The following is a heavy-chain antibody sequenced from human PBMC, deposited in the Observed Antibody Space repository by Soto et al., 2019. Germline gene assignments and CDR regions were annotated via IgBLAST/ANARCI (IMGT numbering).Heavy chain of an antibody. CDR3: VREIRYSGTYIARYYGMDV. D-gene: IGHD1-26*01. J-gene: IGHJ6*02. Sequence: QVQLQESGPGLVKPSGTLSLMCAVSGGSIRSNYWWSWVRQPPGKGLEWIGEIFQSGGIHYNPSLTSRVTMSVDKSTNRFSLKLSSVTAADTAVYYCVREIRYSGTYIARYYGMDVWGQGTTVTVSS. CDR2: IFQSGGI. CDR1: GGSIRSNYW. V-gene: IGHV4-4*02.